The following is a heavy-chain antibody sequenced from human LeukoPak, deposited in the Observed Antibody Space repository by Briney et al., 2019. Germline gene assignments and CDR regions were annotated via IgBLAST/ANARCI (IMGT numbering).Heavy chain of an antibody. CDR1: RGTFSSYT. D-gene: IGHD5-12*01. V-gene: IGHV1-69*13. CDR3: ARVRGYDFVGYYYYYMDV. CDR2: IIPIFGTA. Sequence: SVTVSCKASRGTFSSYTISWVRQAPGQGLEWMGGIIPIFGTANYAQKFQGRVTITADESTSTAYMELSSLRSEDTAVYYCARVRGYDFVGYYYYYMDVWGKGTTVTISS. J-gene: IGHJ6*03.